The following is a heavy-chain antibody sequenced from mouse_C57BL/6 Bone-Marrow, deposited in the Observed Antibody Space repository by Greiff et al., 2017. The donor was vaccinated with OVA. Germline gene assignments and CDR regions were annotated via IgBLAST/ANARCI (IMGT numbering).Heavy chain of an antibody. Sequence: QVQLQQSGAELARPGASVKLSCKASGYTFTSYGISWVKQRTGQGLEWIGEIYPRSGNTYYTEKFKGKATLTADKSSSTAYMELRSLTSEDSAVYFCARHGSSPSWFAYWGQGTLVTVSA. V-gene: IGHV1-81*01. CDR3: ARHGSSPSWFAY. D-gene: IGHD1-1*01. CDR2: IYPRSGNT. J-gene: IGHJ3*01. CDR1: GYTFTSYG.